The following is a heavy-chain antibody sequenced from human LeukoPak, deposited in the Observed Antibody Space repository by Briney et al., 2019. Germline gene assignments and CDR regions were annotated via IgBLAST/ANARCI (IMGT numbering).Heavy chain of an antibody. CDR2: IYYSGST. V-gene: IGHV4-59*01. D-gene: IGHD2-15*01. Sequence: SETLSLTCTVSGGSISSYYWSWIRQPPGKGLEWIGYIYYSGSTNYNPSLKSRVTISVDTSKNQFSLKLSSVTAADTAVYYCARGEVARGPFDYWSQGTLVTVSS. CDR3: ARGEVARGPFDY. J-gene: IGHJ4*02. CDR1: GGSISSYY.